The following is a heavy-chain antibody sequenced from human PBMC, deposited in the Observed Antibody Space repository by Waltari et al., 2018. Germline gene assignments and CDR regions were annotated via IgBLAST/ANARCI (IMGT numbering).Heavy chain of an antibody. V-gene: IGHV1-69*01. CDR1: GGTFSSYA. J-gene: IGHJ3*02. CDR3: ARENYYDSSGYVMRDAFDI. D-gene: IGHD3-22*01. Sequence: QVQLVQSGAEVKKPGSSVKVSCKASGGTFSSYAISWVRQAPGQGLEWMGGIIPIFGTANYAQKVQGRVTITADESTSTAYMELSSLRSEDTAVYYCARENYYDSSGYVMRDAFDIWGQGTMVTVSS. CDR2: IIPIFGTA.